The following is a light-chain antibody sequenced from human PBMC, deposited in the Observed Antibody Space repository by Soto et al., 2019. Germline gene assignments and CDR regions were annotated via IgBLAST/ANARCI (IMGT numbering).Light chain of an antibody. CDR2: AAS. CDR3: QQSYSTPVR. Sequence: DIQMTQSPSSLSASVGDRVTITCRASQSISSYLNWYQQKPGKAPKLLIYAASNLQSGVPSRFSGSGSGTDFTLTISSLQPEDFATYYCQQSYSTPVRFGQGTKVDIK. J-gene: IGKJ1*01. CDR1: QSISSY. V-gene: IGKV1-39*01.